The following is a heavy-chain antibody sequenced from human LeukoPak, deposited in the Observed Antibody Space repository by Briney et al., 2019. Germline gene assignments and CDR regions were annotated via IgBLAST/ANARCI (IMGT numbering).Heavy chain of an antibody. J-gene: IGHJ4*02. V-gene: IGHV3-30*18. CDR1: GFTFSSYG. D-gene: IGHD3-3*01. Sequence: SGGSLRLSCAASGFTFSSYGMHWVRQAPGKGLEWVAVISYDGSNKYYADSVKGRFTISRDNSKNTLYLQMNSLRAEDTAVYYCAKETYYDFWSGYYSPLDYWGQGTLVTVSS. CDR3: AKETYYDFWSGYYSPLDY. CDR2: ISYDGSNK.